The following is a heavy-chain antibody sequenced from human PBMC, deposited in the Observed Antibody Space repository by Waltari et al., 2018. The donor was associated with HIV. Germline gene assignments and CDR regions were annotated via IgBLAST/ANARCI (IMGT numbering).Heavy chain of an antibody. CDR1: GFTFSSYW. CDR3: ARRGARIVGAHPFDY. CDR2: IKQDGSEK. V-gene: IGHV3-7*01. D-gene: IGHD1-26*01. Sequence: EVQLVESGGGLVQPGGSLRLSCAASGFTFSSYWMTWVRQAPGKGLEWVASIKQDGSEKNYVDSVKGRFTISRDNAKNSLYLQMNSLRAEDTAVYYCARRGARIVGAHPFDYWGQGTLVTVSS. J-gene: IGHJ4*02.